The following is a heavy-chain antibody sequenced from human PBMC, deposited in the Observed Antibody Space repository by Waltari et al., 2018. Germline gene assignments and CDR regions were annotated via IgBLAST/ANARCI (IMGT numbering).Heavy chain of an antibody. Sequence: EVQLVESGGGLVQPGGSLRLSCAASGFTVSSYEMNWVRQAPGKGLEWVSYISSSGSTIYYADSVKGRFTISRDNAKNSLYLQMNSLRAEDTAVYYCARAVDTAMVDHWGQGTLVTVSS. CDR1: GFTVSSYE. V-gene: IGHV3-48*03. J-gene: IGHJ4*02. CDR2: ISSSGSTI. D-gene: IGHD5-18*01. CDR3: ARAVDTAMVDH.